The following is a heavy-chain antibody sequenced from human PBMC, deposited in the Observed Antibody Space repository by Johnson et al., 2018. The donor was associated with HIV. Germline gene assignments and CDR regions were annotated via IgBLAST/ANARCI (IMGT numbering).Heavy chain of an antibody. CDR2: VNPTGGST. V-gene: IGHV3-25*03. CDR3: AKSPAKDNGGNSGAFDI. D-gene: IGHD4-23*01. Sequence: VQLVESGGGLAKPAWSPRLSCAASQFTFSSYYINCVRQAPGNGLELVGQVNPTGGSTYLIDSGKDRFNISRDNAKNTPHLPMNSLRAEDTAVYYCAKSPAKDNGGNSGAFDIWGQGTLVTVSS. J-gene: IGHJ3*02. CDR1: QFTFSSYY.